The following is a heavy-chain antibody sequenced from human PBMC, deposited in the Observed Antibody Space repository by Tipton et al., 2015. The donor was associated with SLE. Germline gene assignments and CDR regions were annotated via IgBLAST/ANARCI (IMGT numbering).Heavy chain of an antibody. Sequence: TLSLTCTVSGGSINSSGYWRWIRQHPGKGLEWIGHIYSSGSTYYNPSVKSQITISLDTSKNQFSLKLRSVTAADTAVYYCARAPGLERDFSDYNDMDVWGKGTTVTVS. CDR1: GGSINSSGY. CDR3: ARAPGLERDFSDYNDMDV. D-gene: IGHD2/OR15-2a*01. CDR2: IYSSGST. V-gene: IGHV4-31*01. J-gene: IGHJ6*03.